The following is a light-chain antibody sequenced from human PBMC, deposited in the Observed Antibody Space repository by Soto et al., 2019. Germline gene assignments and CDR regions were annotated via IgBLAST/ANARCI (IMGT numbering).Light chain of an antibody. CDR2: AAS. Sequence: AIQMTQSPSSLSASVGDRVTITCRASQGTRNDLGWYQQKPGKAPKLLIYAASSLQSGVPSRFSGSGSGTDFTLTISSLQPEDFETYYCLQDYNYPLTLGGGTKVDI. V-gene: IGKV1-6*01. CDR1: QGTRND. J-gene: IGKJ4*01. CDR3: LQDYNYPLT.